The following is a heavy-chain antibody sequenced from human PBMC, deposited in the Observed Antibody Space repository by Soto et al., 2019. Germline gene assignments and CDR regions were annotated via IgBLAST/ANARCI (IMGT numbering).Heavy chain of an antibody. Sequence: EVQLVESGGGLVQPGESLRLSCAACGFTFSIYWMTWVRQAPGKGLEWVANIKDDGSEQYYVDSVKGRFTIFRDNAKKSLSLRMNSLRAEDTAVYYCARSTAWYPDYWGQGTLVTVSS. V-gene: IGHV3-7*01. CDR3: ARSTAWYPDY. CDR1: GFTFSIYW. D-gene: IGHD6-19*01. J-gene: IGHJ4*02. CDR2: IKDDGSEQ.